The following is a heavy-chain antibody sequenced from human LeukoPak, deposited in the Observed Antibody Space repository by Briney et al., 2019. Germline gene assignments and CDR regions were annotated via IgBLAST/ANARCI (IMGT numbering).Heavy chain of an antibody. D-gene: IGHD3-10*01. Sequence: SVTLSLTCSVSSASISSGSKYWRWIRQPPGKTLEWIGSIYSSGSTYYNSSLQSRVIIIINTPKNHFSLTLSSVTAADTAVYYCARSDGYGLVDIWGQGTMVTVAS. J-gene: IGHJ3*02. V-gene: IGHV4-39*07. CDR2: IYSSGST. CDR1: SASISSGSKY. CDR3: ARSDGYGLVDI.